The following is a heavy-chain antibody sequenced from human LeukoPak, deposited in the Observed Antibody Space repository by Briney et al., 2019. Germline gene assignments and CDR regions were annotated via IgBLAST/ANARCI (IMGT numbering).Heavy chain of an antibody. CDR3: ARVRGSGNCAYADY. D-gene: IGHD3-10*01. CDR2: ISSGGDKR. CDR1: GFTFSSYE. Sequence: GSLRLSCAASGFTFSSYEMNWVRQAPGKGLEWVSYISSGGDKRLYADSVKGRFTISRDDAKNSLYLQMNSLRVEDTAIYYCARVRGSGNCAYADYWGQGTLVTVSS. V-gene: IGHV3-48*03. J-gene: IGHJ4*02.